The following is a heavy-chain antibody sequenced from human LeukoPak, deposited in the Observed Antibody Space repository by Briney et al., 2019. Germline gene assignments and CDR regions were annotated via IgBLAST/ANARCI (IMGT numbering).Heavy chain of an antibody. Sequence: QPGGSLRLSCAASGFTFSSYSMNWVRQAPGKGLEWVSYISSSSSTIYYADSVKGRFTISRDNAKNSLYLQMNSLRAEDTAVYYCARGNTRGTKVRTEMDYWGQGTLVTVSS. CDR3: ARGNTRGTKVRTEMDY. D-gene: IGHD3-10*01. CDR2: ISSSSSTI. CDR1: GFTFSSYS. J-gene: IGHJ4*02. V-gene: IGHV3-48*01.